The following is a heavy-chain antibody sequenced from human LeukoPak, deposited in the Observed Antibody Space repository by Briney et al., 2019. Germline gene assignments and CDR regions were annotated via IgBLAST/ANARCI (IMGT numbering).Heavy chain of an antibody. V-gene: IGHV5-51*01. J-gene: IGHJ4*02. Sequence: GESLKISCKGSGYSFPIYWIAWVRQMPGKGPEWMGIIYPGDSDTRYSPSFQGQITISADKSISTAYLQWSSLKASDTAMYYCARRSTYGSGTNYLFDYWGQGTLVTVSS. CDR2: IYPGDSDT. CDR1: GYSFPIYW. D-gene: IGHD3-10*01. CDR3: ARRSTYGSGTNYLFDY.